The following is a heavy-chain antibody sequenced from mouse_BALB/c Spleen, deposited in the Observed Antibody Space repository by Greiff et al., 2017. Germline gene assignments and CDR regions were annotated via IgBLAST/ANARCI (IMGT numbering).Heavy chain of an antibody. CDR2: INPSTGYT. J-gene: IGHJ2*01. V-gene: IGHV1-7*01. CDR1: GYTFTSYW. CDR3: ARRRELYFDY. Sequence: VQLQESGAELAKPGASVKMSCKASGYTFTSYWMHWVKQRPGQGLEWIGYINPSTGYTEYNQKFKDKATLTADKSSSTAYMQLSSLTSEDSAVYYCARRRELYFDYWGQGTTLTVSS.